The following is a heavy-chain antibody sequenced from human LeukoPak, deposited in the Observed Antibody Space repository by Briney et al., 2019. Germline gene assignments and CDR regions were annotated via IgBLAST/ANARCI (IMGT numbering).Heavy chain of an antibody. D-gene: IGHD4-17*01. CDR3: AKDGMTTVTTLVFDY. CDR1: GFTFSSYG. V-gene: IGHV3-23*01. J-gene: IGHJ4*02. Sequence: PGGSLRLSCAASGFTFSSYGMSWVRQAPGKGLEWVSAISGSGGSTYYADSVKGRFTISRDNSKNTLYLQMNSLRAEDTAVYYCAKDGMTTVTTLVFDYWGQGTLVTVSS. CDR2: ISGSGGST.